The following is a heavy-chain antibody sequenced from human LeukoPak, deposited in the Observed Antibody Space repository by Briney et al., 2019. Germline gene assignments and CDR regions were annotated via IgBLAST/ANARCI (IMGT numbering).Heavy chain of an antibody. CDR2: IYYSGST. CDR1: GGSISSSSYY. D-gene: IGHD5-24*01. J-gene: IGHJ4*02. V-gene: IGHV4-39*07. CDR3: ARDRDGYNYDY. Sequence: SETLSLTCTVSGGSISSSSYYWGWIRQPPGKGLEWIGSIYYSGSTYYNPSLKSRVTISVDTSKNQFSLKLSSVTAADTAVYYCARDRDGYNYDYWGQGTLVTVSS.